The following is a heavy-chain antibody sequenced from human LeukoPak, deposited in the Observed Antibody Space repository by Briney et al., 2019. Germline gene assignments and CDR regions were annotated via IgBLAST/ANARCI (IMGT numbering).Heavy chain of an antibody. V-gene: IGHV3-15*04. CDR1: GFTFVNAW. Sequence: PGGSLRLSCAASGFTFVNAWMTWVRQAPGKGLEWVGRMESNPAGGRVDYAAPVKGRFTISRDDSRSTLYLQLNNLGADDTAVYYCTTLAFDVHNWGRGTLITASS. CDR2: MESNPAGGRV. D-gene: IGHD2/OR15-2a*01. J-gene: IGHJ1*01. CDR3: TTLAFDVHN.